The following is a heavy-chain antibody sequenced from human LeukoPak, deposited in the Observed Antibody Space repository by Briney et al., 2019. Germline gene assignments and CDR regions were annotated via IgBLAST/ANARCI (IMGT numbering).Heavy chain of an antibody. J-gene: IGHJ1*01. D-gene: IGHD3-22*01. V-gene: IGHV1-69*05. CDR1: GGTFSSYA. CDR2: IIPIFGTA. Sequence: ASVKVSCKASGGTFSSYAISWVRQAPGQGLEWMGGIIPIFGTANYAQKFQGRVTITTDESTSTAYMELSSLRSEDTAVYYCAQYYYDSSGYYPGYFRHWGQGTLVTVSS. CDR3: AQYYYDSSGYYPGYFRH.